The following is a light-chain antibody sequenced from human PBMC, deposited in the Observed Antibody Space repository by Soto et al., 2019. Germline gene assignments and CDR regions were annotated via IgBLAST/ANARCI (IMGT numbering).Light chain of an antibody. CDR2: EVN. CDR3: SSYTTSETFV. V-gene: IGLV2-14*03. J-gene: IGLJ1*01. Sequence: QSALTQPASVSGSPGQSITISCTGTSSDVGAYNHVSWYQQHPGKAPKLIIYEVNNRPSGVSNRFSASKSGNTASLTISGLQAEDEADYYCSSYTTSETFVFGTGTKLTVL. CDR1: SSDVGAYNH.